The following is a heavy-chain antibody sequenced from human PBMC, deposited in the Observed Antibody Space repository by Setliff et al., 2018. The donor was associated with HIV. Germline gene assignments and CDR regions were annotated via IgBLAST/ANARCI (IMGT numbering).Heavy chain of an antibody. CDR1: GYRFTNYC. Sequence: GESLKISCKGSGYRFTNYCIGWVRQMPGKGLEWMGIIYPGDSDTRYSPSFQGQVTISADKSISTAYLQWNSLKASDTAMYYCARASSDYFDTRGFYYYYYMDVWGKGTTVTVSS. V-gene: IGHV5-51*01. CDR2: IYPGDSDT. D-gene: IGHD3-22*01. J-gene: IGHJ6*03. CDR3: ARASSDYFDTRGFYYYYYMDV.